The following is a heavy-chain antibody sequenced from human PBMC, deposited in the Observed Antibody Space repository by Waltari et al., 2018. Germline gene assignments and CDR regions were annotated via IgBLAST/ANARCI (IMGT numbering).Heavy chain of an antibody. V-gene: IGHV4-59*01. Sequence: QVQLQESGPGLVKPSETMSLTCTASGGSYSSYFWSWIRQPTGKGLEWVGYIYYTGRTNYNPALKSRVTISVDTSKNQFSLKLTSVTAADTAVYYCARETADFWSGCYPRLDVWGQGTTVTVSS. CDR2: IYYTGRT. CDR3: ARETADFWSGCYPRLDV. D-gene: IGHD3-3*01. CDR1: GGSYSSYF. J-gene: IGHJ3*01.